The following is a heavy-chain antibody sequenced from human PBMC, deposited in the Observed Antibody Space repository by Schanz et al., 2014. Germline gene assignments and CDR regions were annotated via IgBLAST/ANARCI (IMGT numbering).Heavy chain of an antibody. V-gene: IGHV3-48*04. CDR2: ISDSGDST. J-gene: IGHJ4*02. D-gene: IGHD2-2*01. CDR3: AKVAPAATYLDS. CDR1: RIIFGTYS. Sequence: EVQLVESGGGLVQPGGSLRLSCTASRIIFGTYSMNWIRQAPGKGLEWVSDISDSGDSTHYADSVKGRFTISRDNAKNSLFLQMNSLSAEDTAVYYCAKVAPAATYLDSWGLGTLVTVSS.